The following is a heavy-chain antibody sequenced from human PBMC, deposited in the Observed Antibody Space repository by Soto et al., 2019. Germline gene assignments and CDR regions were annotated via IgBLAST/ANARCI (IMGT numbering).Heavy chain of an antibody. CDR1: GYSFTTYW. V-gene: IGHV5-51*01. J-gene: IGHJ4*02. CDR2: IYPGDSDI. CDR3: ARSPDYDILTGYYHFDY. Sequence: PGESLKISCRSSGYSFTTYWVGWVRQMPGKGLEWMGIIYPGDSDIRYSPSFQGQVTISADKSINSVYLQWSSLKASDTAMYYCARSPDYDILTGYYHFDYWGQGTLVTVSS. D-gene: IGHD3-9*01.